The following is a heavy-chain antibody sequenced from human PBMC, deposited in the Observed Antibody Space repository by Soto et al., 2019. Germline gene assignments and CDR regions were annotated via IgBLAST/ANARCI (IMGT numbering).Heavy chain of an antibody. J-gene: IGHJ4*02. CDR1: GGSFSGYY. Sequence: QVQLQQWGAGLLKPSETLSLTCAVYGGSFSGYYWTWIRQPPGTGLERNGEINHSGSTNDNPSLKNRVTISVDTSKNQYSLKLTSVTAADTAVYYCARDKITGLFDYWGQGTLVTVSS. V-gene: IGHV4-34*01. CDR3: ARDKITGLFDY. CDR2: INHSGST. D-gene: IGHD2-8*02.